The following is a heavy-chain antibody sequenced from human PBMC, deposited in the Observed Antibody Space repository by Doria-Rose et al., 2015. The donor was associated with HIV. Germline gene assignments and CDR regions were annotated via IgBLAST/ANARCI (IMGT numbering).Heavy chain of an antibody. CDR2: ISTTSINI. J-gene: IGHJ4*02. D-gene: IGHD4-17*01. CDR3: VRANYGDTELDY. Sequence: EVQLVESGGGLVKPGGSLRVSCAASDFTFSSYAMNWVRQAPGKGLEWVSSISTTSINIYYADSVKGRFTISRDNAKNSLYLQMNSLRAEDTAVYYCVRANYGDTELDYWGQGTPVTVSS. V-gene: IGHV3-21*01. CDR1: DFTFSSYA.